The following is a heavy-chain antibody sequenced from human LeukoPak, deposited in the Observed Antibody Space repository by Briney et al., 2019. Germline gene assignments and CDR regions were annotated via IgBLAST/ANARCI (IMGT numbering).Heavy chain of an antibody. V-gene: IGHV4-39*07. D-gene: IGHD3-10*01. CDR1: GGSISSSSYY. CDR3: ARDAQDGSGSYFDY. Sequence: SETLSLTCTVSGGSISSSSYYWGWIRQPPGKGLEWIGSIYYSGSTYYNPSLKSRVTISVDTSKNQFSLKLSSVTAADTAVYYCARDAQDGSGSYFDYWGQGILVTVSS. CDR2: IYYSGST. J-gene: IGHJ4*02.